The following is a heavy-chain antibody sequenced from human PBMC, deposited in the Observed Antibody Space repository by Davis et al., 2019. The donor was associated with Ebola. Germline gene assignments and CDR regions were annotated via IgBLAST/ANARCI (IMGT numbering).Heavy chain of an antibody. CDR2: IYSGGST. J-gene: IGHJ4*02. V-gene: IGHV3-53*01. Sequence: GSLRLSCAASGFTVSSNYMSWVRQAPGKGLEWVSVIYSGGSTYYADSVKGRFTISRDNAKNSLYLQMNSLRAEDTAVYYCARDGGGSRGGVFDYWGQGTLVTVSS. CDR3: ARDGGGSRGGVFDY. D-gene: IGHD3-16*01. CDR1: GFTVSSNY.